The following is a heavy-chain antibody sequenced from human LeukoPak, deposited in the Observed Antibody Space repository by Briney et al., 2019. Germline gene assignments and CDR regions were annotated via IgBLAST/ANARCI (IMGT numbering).Heavy chain of an antibody. CDR2: IYYSGST. Sequence: PSETLSLTCTVSGGSISSGDYYWSWIRQPPGKGLEWIGYIYYSGSTYYNPFLKSRVTISVDTSKNQFSLKLSSVTAADTAVYYCARDVREVTTFDYWGQGTLVTVSS. J-gene: IGHJ4*02. CDR3: ARDVREVTTFDY. V-gene: IGHV4-30-4*01. D-gene: IGHD4-17*01. CDR1: GGSISSGDYY.